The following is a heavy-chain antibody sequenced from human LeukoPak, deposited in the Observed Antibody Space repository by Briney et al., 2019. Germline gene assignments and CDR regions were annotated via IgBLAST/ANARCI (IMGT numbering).Heavy chain of an antibody. Sequence: PGGSLRLSCAASGFTFSSYAMSWVRQAPGKGLEWVSAISGSGGSTYYADSVKGRFTISRDNSKNTLYLQMNSLRAEDTAVYYCAKAGIAAAGTVYYYGMDVWGQGTTVTVSS. CDR1: GFTFSSYA. D-gene: IGHD6-13*01. CDR3: AKAGIAAAGTVYYYGMDV. CDR2: ISGSGGST. J-gene: IGHJ6*02. V-gene: IGHV3-23*01.